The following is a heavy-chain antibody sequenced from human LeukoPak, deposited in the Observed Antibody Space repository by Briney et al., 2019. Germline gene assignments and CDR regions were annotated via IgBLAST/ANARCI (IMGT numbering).Heavy chain of an antibody. CDR3: ARDRGTTVTTTDY. CDR1: GGSFSGYY. D-gene: IGHD4-17*01. Sequence: PSETLSLTCAVYGGSFSGYYWSWIRQPPGKGLEWIGEINHSGSTNYNPSLKSRVTISVDTSKNQFSLKLSSVTAADTAVYYCARDRGTTVTTTDYWGQGTLVTVSS. V-gene: IGHV4-34*01. J-gene: IGHJ4*02. CDR2: INHSGST.